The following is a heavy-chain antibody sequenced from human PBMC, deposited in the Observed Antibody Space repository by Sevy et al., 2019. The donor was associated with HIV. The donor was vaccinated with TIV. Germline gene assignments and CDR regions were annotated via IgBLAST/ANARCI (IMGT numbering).Heavy chain of an antibody. V-gene: IGHV3-30-3*01. Sequence: GGSLRLSCAASGFTFSSYAMHWVRQAPGKGLEWVAGISYDGSNKYYADSVKGRFTISRDNTKNTLYLKMNSQRAEDTAVYYCASSQTYGDCYFDYWGQGTLVTVSS. J-gene: IGHJ4*02. CDR2: ISYDGSNK. D-gene: IGHD4-17*01. CDR3: ASSQTYGDCYFDY. CDR1: GFTFSSYA.